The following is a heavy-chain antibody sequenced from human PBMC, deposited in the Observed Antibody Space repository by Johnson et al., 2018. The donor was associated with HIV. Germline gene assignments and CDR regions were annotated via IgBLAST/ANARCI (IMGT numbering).Heavy chain of an antibody. CDR3: AKDISDILTGGRDAFDI. D-gene: IGHD3-9*01. V-gene: IGHV3-30*18. J-gene: IGHJ3*02. CDR1: GFTLSNYG. CDR2: ISYDGSNK. Sequence: QMQLVESGGGVVQPGRSLRLSCAASGFTLSNYGIHWVRQAPGQGLEWVALISYDGSNKYYADSVKGRFTISRDNSKNTLYLQMNSLRAEDTALYYCAKDISDILTGGRDAFDIWGQGTMVTVSS.